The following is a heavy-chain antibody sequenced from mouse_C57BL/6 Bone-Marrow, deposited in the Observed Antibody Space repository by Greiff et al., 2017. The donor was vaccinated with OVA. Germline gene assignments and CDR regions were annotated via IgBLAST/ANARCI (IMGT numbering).Heavy chain of an antibody. J-gene: IGHJ3*01. CDR1: GYTFTSYW. Sequence: VQLQQPGAELVKPGASVKMSCKASGYTFTSYWITWVKQRPGQGLEWIGDIYPGSGSPNYTEKFKSKATLTVDTSSSTAYMQLSSLTSEDSAVYYCAKSFFAYWGQGTLVTVSA. V-gene: IGHV1-55*01. CDR3: AKSFFAY. CDR2: IYPGSGSP.